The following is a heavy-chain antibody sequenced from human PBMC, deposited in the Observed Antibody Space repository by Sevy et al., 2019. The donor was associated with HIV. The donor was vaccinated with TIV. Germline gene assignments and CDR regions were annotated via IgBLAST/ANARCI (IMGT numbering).Heavy chain of an antibody. J-gene: IGHJ6*02. CDR2: ISYSGTP. CDR1: SGSIISTSYY. CDR3: TRLVRSMDV. D-gene: IGHD2-21*01. Sequence: SETLSLTCTVSSGSIISTSYYWGWIRQPPGKGLEWIGTISYSGTPYYNPSLKSRVIISVDTSKNQFSLNLSSVTAADTAVYYCTRLVRSMDVWGHGTTVTVSS. V-gene: IGHV4-39*01.